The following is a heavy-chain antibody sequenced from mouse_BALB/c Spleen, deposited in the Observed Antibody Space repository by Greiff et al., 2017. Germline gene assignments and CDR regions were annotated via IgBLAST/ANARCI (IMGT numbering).Heavy chain of an antibody. Sequence: QVQLQQSGAELVKPGASVKLSCKASGYPFTSYDINWVRQRPEQGLVWIGWIFPGDGSTKYNEKFKGKATLTTDKSSSTAYMQLSRLTSEDSAVYFCARRAPYYYGSSYAGYAMDYWGQGTSVTVSS. J-gene: IGHJ4*01. CDR1: GYPFTSYD. D-gene: IGHD1-1*01. CDR3: ARRAPYYYGSSYAGYAMDY. CDR2: IFPGDGST. V-gene: IGHV1-85*01.